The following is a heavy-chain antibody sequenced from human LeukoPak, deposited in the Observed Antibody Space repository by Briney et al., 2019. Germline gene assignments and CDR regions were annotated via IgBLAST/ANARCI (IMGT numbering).Heavy chain of an antibody. CDR2: IYHSGST. D-gene: IGHD3-10*01. Sequence: PSETLSLTCTVSGYSISSGYYWGWIRQPPGKGLEWIGSIYHSGSTYYNPSLKSRVTISVDTSKNQFSLKLSSVTAADTAVYYCARVTHYYGSGSYPYWGQGTLVTVSS. CDR1: GYSISSGYY. J-gene: IGHJ4*02. V-gene: IGHV4-38-2*02. CDR3: ARVTHYYGSGSYPY.